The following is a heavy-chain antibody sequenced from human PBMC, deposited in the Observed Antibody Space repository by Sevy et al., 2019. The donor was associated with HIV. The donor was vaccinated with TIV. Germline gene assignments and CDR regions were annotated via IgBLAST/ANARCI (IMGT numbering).Heavy chain of an antibody. CDR2: ISNSGST. J-gene: IGHJ6*02. CDR3: AREDRDIVYGMDV. D-gene: IGHD2-15*01. V-gene: IGHV4-31*03. CDR1: GGSISRGDYY. Sequence: SETLSLTYTVSGGSISRGDYYWSWIRQHPGKGLEWIGYISNSGSTYYNPSLKSRVTISVDTSKNQFSLKLSSVTAADTAVYYCAREDRDIVYGMDVWGQGTTVTVSS.